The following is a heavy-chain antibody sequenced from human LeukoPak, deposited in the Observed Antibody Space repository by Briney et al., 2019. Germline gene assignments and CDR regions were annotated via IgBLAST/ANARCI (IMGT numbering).Heavy chain of an antibody. Sequence: GGSLRLSCAASGFTFSSYAMSWVRQAPGKGLEWVSAISGSGGSTYYADSVKGRFTISRDNSKNTLYLQMNSLIAEDTAVYYCASTSSSFSREGNYWGQGTLVTVSS. CDR1: GFTFSSYA. D-gene: IGHD6-13*01. J-gene: IGHJ4*02. V-gene: IGHV3-23*01. CDR2: ISGSGGST. CDR3: ASTSSSFSREGNY.